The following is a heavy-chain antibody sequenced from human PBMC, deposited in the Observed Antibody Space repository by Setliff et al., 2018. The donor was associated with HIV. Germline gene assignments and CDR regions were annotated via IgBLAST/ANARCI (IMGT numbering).Heavy chain of an antibody. D-gene: IGHD1-1*01. CDR1: GDSLSTSSYF. J-gene: IGHJ4*02. Sequence: ASETLSLTCSVSGDSLSTSSYFWGWVRQSPGKGLEWIGNIYYTGFTYYSPSLKSRVTISIDTSKSQFSLNLTSVTDSDTAVYYCTKEGRGDPGLATTRLDYWGQGKLVTVSS. CDR3: TKEGRGDPGLATTRLDY. V-gene: IGHV4-39*01. CDR2: IYYTGFT.